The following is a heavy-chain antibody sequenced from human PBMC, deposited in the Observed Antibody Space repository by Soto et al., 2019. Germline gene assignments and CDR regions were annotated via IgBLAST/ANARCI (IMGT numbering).Heavy chain of an antibody. V-gene: IGHV1-3*01. J-gene: IGHJ6*02. CDR1: GYTFTSYA. CDR3: ARDFGYSSSSGSYYYYYYGMDV. D-gene: IGHD6-6*01. Sequence: ASVKVSCKASGYTFTSYAMHWVRQAPGQRLEWMGWINAGNGNTKYSQKFQGRVTITRDTSASTAYMELSSLRSEDTAVYYCARDFGYSSSSGSYYYYYYGMDVWGQGTTVTVS. CDR2: INAGNGNT.